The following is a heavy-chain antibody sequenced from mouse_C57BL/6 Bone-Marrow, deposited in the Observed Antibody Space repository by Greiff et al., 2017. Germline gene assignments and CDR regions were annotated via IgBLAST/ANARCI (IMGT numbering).Heavy chain of an antibody. D-gene: IGHD3-2*02. CDR1: GYAFSSSW. CDR3: ARDSRLEDYYAMDY. V-gene: IGHV1-82*01. CDR2: IYPGDGDT. Sequence: QVQLQQSGPELVKPGASVKISCKASGYAFSSSWMNWVKQRPGKGLEWIGRIYPGDGDTNYNGKFKGKATLTADKSSSTAYMQLSSLTSEDSAVYFCARDSRLEDYYAMDYWGQGTSVTVSS. J-gene: IGHJ4*01.